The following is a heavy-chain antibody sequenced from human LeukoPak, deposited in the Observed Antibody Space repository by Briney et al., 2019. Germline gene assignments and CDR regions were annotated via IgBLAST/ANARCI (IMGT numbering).Heavy chain of an antibody. Sequence: PGGSLRLSCAASGFTFSDAWMTWVRQAPGKGLECVGFIQSETDGGTTDSAAPVKGRFTVSRDDSKNTLYLQMNSLKTEDTAVYYCTTWSSQFDYWGQGTLVTVSS. CDR3: TTWSSQFDY. V-gene: IGHV3-15*01. D-gene: IGHD6-6*01. J-gene: IGHJ4*02. CDR2: IQSETDGGTT. CDR1: GFTFSDAW.